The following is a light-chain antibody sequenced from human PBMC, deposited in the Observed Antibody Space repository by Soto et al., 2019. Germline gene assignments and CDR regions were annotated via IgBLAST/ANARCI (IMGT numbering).Light chain of an antibody. Sequence: DIQLTQSPSFLSASVGDRVTITCRASQGITTYLAWYQQKPGKAPKLLIYAASTLQSGVPSMFSGSGSGTEFTLTISSLQPEHFATYYCQQLNSYPLTFGGGTKVEI. CDR3: QQLNSYPLT. J-gene: IGKJ4*01. CDR1: QGITTY. V-gene: IGKV1-9*01. CDR2: AAS.